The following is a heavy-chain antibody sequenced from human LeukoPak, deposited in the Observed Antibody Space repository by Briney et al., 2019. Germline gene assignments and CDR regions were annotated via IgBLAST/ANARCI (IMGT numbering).Heavy chain of an antibody. CDR3: ASHYYYYMDV. Sequence: SQTLSLPCTVSGDSLSRRDYYWSSIRQPLRTSLEWIGYIYYSGSTYYNPSLKSRVTISVDTSKNQFSLKLSSVTAADTAVYYCASHYYYYMDVWGKGTTVTVSS. V-gene: IGHV4-30-4*08. J-gene: IGHJ6*03. CDR2: IYYSGST. CDR1: GDSLSRRDYY.